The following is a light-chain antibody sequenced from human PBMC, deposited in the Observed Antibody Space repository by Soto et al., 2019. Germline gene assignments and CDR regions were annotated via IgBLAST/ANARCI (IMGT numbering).Light chain of an antibody. CDR2: GAS. V-gene: IGKV1-39*01. CDR3: QQSYSSPLT. CDR1: QSISSQ. Sequence: DIQMTQSPSSLSASVGDRVTITCRASQSISSQLNWYQQRPGKAPTLLIYGASNLQSGVPSRFSGSGSGTEFTLTITSLQPEDFATYYCQQSYSSPLTFGGGTKV. J-gene: IGKJ4*01.